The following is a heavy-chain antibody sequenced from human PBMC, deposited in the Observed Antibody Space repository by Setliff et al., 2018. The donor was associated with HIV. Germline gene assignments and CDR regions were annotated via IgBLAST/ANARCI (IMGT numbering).Heavy chain of an antibody. CDR1: GESISSKNYY. CDR2: IYHTGDT. D-gene: IGHD4-17*01. Sequence: SETLSLTCIVSGESISSKNYYWGWIRQPPGKGLEWIGSIYHTGDTYDNPSLKNRVTISRDTSKDRFSLNLRSVTAADTAIYYCARHKTHDYDGNSVYFDFWGQGILVTVSS. J-gene: IGHJ4*02. V-gene: IGHV4-39*01. CDR3: ARHKTHDYDGNSVYFDF.